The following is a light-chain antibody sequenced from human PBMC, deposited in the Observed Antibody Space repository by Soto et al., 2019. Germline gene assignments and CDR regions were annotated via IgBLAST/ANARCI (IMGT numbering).Light chain of an antibody. CDR3: QQYNTWPRT. CDR1: QSVSSN. Sequence: EIVMTQSPATLSVSPGERATLSCRASQSVSSNLAWYQQKPGQAPRLLIYGASTRATGIPARFSGSGSGTEFTLTFSSLQSQDFAVDYCQQYNTWPRTFGQGTKVEIK. CDR2: GAS. J-gene: IGKJ1*01. V-gene: IGKV3-15*01.